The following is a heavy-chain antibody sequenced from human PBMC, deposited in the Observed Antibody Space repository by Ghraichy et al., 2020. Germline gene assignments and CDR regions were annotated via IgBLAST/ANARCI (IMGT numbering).Heavy chain of an antibody. J-gene: IGHJ4*02. CDR3: AKGGRGSSYSNFDN. CDR1: GFIFSNYA. V-gene: IGHV3-23*01. Sequence: GGSLRLSCVAYGFIFSNYAMAWVRQAPGKGLEWVSIISSSGDTTYYADSVKGRFTISRDKDKNTLYLQLNSLRAEDTAVYYCAKGGRGSSYSNFDNWGQGILVTVTS. D-gene: IGHD6-6*01. CDR2: ISSSGDTT.